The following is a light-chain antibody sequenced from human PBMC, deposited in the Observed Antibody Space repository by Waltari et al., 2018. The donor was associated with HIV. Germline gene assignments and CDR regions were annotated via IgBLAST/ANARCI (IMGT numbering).Light chain of an antibody. CDR2: KAS. CDR1: QSISNW. V-gene: IGKV1-5*03. J-gene: IGKJ1*01. Sequence: EIQMTKSLSPLSASIGKRATTTCRASQSISNWLAWYQQKPGKAPKLLIYKASTLEGGVPSRFSGSGSGTEFTLTINSLQPDDFATYFCQQYYLYPWTFGQGAKVEIK. CDR3: QQYYLYPWT.